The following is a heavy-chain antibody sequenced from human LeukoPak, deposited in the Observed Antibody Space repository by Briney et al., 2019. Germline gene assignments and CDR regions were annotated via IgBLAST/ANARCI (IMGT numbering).Heavy chain of an antibody. D-gene: IGHD6-19*01. CDR1: GFTFSSYA. Sequence: GRSLRLSCAASGFTFSSYAMHWVRQAPGKGLEWVAVISYDGSNKYYADSVKGRFTISRDNSKNTLYLQMNSLSAEDTAVYYCARERGYSSGWYGYWGQGTLVTVSS. J-gene: IGHJ4*02. CDR3: ARERGYSSGWYGY. CDR2: ISYDGSNK. V-gene: IGHV3-30-3*01.